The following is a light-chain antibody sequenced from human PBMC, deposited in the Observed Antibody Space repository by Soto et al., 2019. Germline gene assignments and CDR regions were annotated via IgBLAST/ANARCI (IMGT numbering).Light chain of an antibody. CDR1: QSVSSD. CDR2: GAS. Sequence: EIVMRQSPATLSVYPGKRATLSCRASQSVSSDLAWYQQKPGQARRLLIYGASTMATGIRARFSGSGSGTDFTLTICSLQSADFAVYYCQQYNNWPPTFGGGTKVEIK. CDR3: QQYNNWPPT. J-gene: IGKJ4*01. V-gene: IGKV3-15*01.